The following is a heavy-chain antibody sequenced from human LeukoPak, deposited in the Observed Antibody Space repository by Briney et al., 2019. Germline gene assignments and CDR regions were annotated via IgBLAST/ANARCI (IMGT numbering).Heavy chain of an antibody. V-gene: IGHV5-51*01. D-gene: IGHD1-7*01. Sequence: GESLKISCKGSGYRFTDYWIGWVRQMPGKGLEWMGIIYPGDSDTRYSPSFQGQVTISADKSINTAHLQWSSLKASDTAMYYCARGAAGTTPDYYYFGLDVWGQGTTVRLSS. CDR2: IYPGDSDT. J-gene: IGHJ6*02. CDR3: ARGAAGTTPDYYYFGLDV. CDR1: GYRFTDYW.